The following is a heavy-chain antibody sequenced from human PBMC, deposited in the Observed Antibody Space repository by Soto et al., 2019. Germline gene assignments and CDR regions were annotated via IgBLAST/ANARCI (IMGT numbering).Heavy chain of an antibody. CDR1: GGTFSSYA. Sequence: GASVKVSCKASGGTFSSYAISWVRQAPGQGLEWMGGIIPIFGTANYAQKFQGRVTITADESTSTAYMELSSLRSEDTAVYYCARDGTYYYDSSGKLYFDYWGQGTLVTVSS. J-gene: IGHJ4*02. V-gene: IGHV1-69*13. CDR3: ARDGTYYYDSSGKLYFDY. CDR2: IIPIFGTA. D-gene: IGHD3-22*01.